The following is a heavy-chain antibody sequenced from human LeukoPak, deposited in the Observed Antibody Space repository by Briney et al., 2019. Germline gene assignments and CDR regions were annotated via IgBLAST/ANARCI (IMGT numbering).Heavy chain of an antibody. CDR1: GDSVPSNTAA. D-gene: IGHD6-19*01. J-gene: IGHJ4*02. V-gene: IGHV6-1*01. CDR3: ARENSRGRFDY. CDR2: TYYRSKWYN. Sequence: SQTLSLTCGISGDSVPSNTAAWNWIRQSASRGLEWLGRTYYRSKWYNNYAVSVKSRITINSDSSKNQVSLQLNSVSPKDTAMYYCARENSRGRFDYWGQGTLVTVSS.